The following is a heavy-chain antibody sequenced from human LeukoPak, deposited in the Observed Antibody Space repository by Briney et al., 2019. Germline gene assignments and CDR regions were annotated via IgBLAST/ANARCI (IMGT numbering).Heavy chain of an antibody. CDR1: GGSFSGYY. J-gene: IGHJ2*01. CDR3: ARDRYYYDSSGYQHWYFDL. CDR2: INHSGST. V-gene: IGHV4-34*01. D-gene: IGHD3-22*01. Sequence: PSETLSLTCAVYGGSFSGYYWSWIRQPPGKGLEWIGEINHSGSTNYNPSLKSRVTISVDTSKNQFSLKLSSVTAADTAVYYCARDRYYYDSSGYQHWYFDLWGRGTLVTVSS.